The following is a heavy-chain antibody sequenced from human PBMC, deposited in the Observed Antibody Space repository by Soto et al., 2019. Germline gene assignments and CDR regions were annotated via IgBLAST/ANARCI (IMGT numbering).Heavy chain of an antibody. CDR2: INAGNGNT. CDR1: GYTFTSYA. D-gene: IGHD6-19*01. V-gene: IGHV1-3*01. Sequence: GASVKVSCKASGYTFTSYAMHWVRQAPGQRLEWMGWINAGNGNTKYSQKFQGRVTITRDTSASTAYMELSSLRSEDTAVYYCATHPGIAVAAVDYWGQGTLVTVSS. CDR3: ATHPGIAVAAVDY. J-gene: IGHJ4*02.